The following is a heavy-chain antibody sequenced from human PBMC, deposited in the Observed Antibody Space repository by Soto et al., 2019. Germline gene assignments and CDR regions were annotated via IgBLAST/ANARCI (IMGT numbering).Heavy chain of an antibody. V-gene: IGHV3-11*04. CDR1: GLSFCDYD. CDR2: ISSSGSTI. D-gene: IGHD1-26*01. Sequence: GGCRKISSASSGLSFCDYDMAGIRKAPGKGLEWVSYISSSGSTIYYADSVKGRFTISRDNAKNSLYLQMNSLRAEDTAVYYCARELPHRDLAECFQHWGQGTLSTRSS. CDR3: ARELPHRDLAECFQH. J-gene: IGHJ1*01.